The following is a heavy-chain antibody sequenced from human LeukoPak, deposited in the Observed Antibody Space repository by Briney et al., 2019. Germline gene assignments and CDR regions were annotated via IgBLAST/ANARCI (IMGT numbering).Heavy chain of an antibody. CDR2: IYYSGST. CDR3: ARDRSRIYDFEY. CDR1: GGSISSSSYY. J-gene: IGHJ4*02. Sequence: SENLSLTCTVSGGSISSSSYYWGWIRQPPGKGLEWIGSIYYSGSTYYNPSLKSRVTISVDTSKNQFSLKLSSVTAADTAVYYCARDRSRIYDFEYWGQGTLVTVSS. D-gene: IGHD6-13*01. V-gene: IGHV4-39*02.